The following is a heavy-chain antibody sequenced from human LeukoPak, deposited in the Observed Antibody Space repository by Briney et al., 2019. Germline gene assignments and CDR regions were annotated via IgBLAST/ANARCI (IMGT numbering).Heavy chain of an antibody. CDR3: ARHGSSGGSIEY. Sequence: GESLNISCKGSGYRFTNYWIGWVRQMPGKGLEWMVIIYPADSDTRYSPSFQGQVTLSADKSISTAYLQWSSLKASATAMYYCARHGSSGGSIEYWGQGTMVTVSS. D-gene: IGHD6-19*01. J-gene: IGHJ4*02. CDR1: GYRFTNYW. V-gene: IGHV5-51*01. CDR2: IYPADSDT.